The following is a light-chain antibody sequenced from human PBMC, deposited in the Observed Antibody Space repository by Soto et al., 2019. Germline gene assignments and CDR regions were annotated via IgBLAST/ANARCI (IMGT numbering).Light chain of an antibody. J-gene: IGKJ2*01. V-gene: IGKV3-20*01. Sequence: EIVLTQSPGTLSLSPGERATLSCRASQSVSSSYLAWYQQKPGQAPRLLIYGASSRATGIPDRFSGSGSGTYFTLTISRLEPEDFAVYYCQQYGSSSMYTFGQGTKVDIK. CDR1: QSVSSSY. CDR2: GAS. CDR3: QQYGSSSMYT.